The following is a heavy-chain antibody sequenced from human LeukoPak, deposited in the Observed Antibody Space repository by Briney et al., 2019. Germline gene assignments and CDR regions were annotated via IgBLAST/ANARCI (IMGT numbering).Heavy chain of an antibody. CDR2: IASDGSST. CDR1: GFIFNNYA. Sequence: GGSLRLSCAASGFIFNNYAMNWVRQAPGKGLVWVSRIASDGSSTTYADSVKGRFSISRDNAKNTLYLQMNSLRVEDTAVYYCARGRPHGNDYWGQGTLVTVSP. D-gene: IGHD4-23*01. J-gene: IGHJ4*02. CDR3: ARGRPHGNDY. V-gene: IGHV3-74*01.